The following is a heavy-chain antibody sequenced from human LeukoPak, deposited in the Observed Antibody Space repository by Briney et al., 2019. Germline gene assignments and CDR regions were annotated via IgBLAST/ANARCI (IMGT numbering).Heavy chain of an antibody. CDR2: IYYSGST. V-gene: IGHV4-39*01. D-gene: IGHD3-9*01. J-gene: IGHJ4*02. Sequence: PSETLSLTCTVSGGSISSSSYYWGWIRQPPGKGLEWIGSIYYSGSTYYNPSLKSRVTISVDTSKNQFSLKLSSVTAADTAVYYCARVDEGYYFDYWGQGTLVTVSS. CDR1: GGSISSSSYY. CDR3: ARVDEGYYFDY.